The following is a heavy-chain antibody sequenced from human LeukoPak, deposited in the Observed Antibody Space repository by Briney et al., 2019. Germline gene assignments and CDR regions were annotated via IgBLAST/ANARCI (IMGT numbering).Heavy chain of an antibody. V-gene: IGHV1-8*01. CDR3: ARGRFWVSKAPRQNWFDP. D-gene: IGHD3-3*01. J-gene: IGHJ5*02. Sequence: ASVKVSCKASGYTFTSYDINWVRQATGQGLEWMGWMNPNSGNTGYAQKFQGRVTMTRNTSISTAYMELSSLRSEDTAVYYCARGRFWVSKAPRQNWFDPWGQGTLVTVSS. CDR1: GYTFTSYD. CDR2: MNPNSGNT.